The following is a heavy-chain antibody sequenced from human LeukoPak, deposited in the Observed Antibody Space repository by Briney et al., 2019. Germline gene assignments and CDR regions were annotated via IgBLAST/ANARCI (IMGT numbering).Heavy chain of an antibody. Sequence: GGSLRLSCAASGFTFSSYGMHWVRQAPGKGLEWVAVISYDGSNKYYADSVKGRFTISRDNSKNTLYLQMNSLRAEDTAVYYWAKEGRIGARIFWCGCPGGPGTPVTGFS. CDR2: ISYDGSNK. J-gene: IGHJ4*02. CDR1: GFTFSSYG. V-gene: IGHV3-30*18. D-gene: IGHD3-3*01. CDR3: AKEGRIGARIFWCGCP.